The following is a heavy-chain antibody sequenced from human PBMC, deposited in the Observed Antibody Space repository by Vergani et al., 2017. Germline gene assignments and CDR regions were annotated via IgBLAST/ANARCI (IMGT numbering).Heavy chain of an antibody. CDR2: IYYSGST. CDR3: ARGITMVRGVHPNYVDY. Sequence: QVQLQESGPGLVKPSETLSLTCTVSGGSISSYYWSWIRQPPGKGLEWIGYIYYSGSTNYNPSLKSRVTISVDTSKNQFSLKLSSVTAADTAVYYCARGITMVRGVHPNYVDYWGQGTLVTVSS. J-gene: IGHJ4*02. CDR1: GGSISSYY. D-gene: IGHD3-10*01. V-gene: IGHV4-59*12.